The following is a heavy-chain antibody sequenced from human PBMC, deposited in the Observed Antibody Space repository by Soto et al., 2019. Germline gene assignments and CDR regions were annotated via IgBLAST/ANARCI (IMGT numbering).Heavy chain of an antibody. Sequence: GGSLRLSCVASGFTFGSHGMHWVRQAPGKGLEWVAVISYDETNEHYVDSVKGRFTISRDNSKNTLYLQMNSLRAEDTAVYYCAKIARNRYSSSWYYFDYWGQGTLVTVS. V-gene: IGHV3-30*18. CDR1: GFTFGSHG. CDR3: AKIARNRYSSSWYYFDY. J-gene: IGHJ4*02. CDR2: ISYDETNE. D-gene: IGHD6-13*01.